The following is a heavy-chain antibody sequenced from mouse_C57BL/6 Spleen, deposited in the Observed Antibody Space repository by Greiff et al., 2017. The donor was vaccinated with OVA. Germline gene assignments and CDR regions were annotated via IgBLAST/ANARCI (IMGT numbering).Heavy chain of an antibody. Sequence: EVKLMESGGGLVKPGGSLKLSCAASGFTFSSYAMSWVRQTPEKRLEWVAPISDGGSYTYYPDNVKGRFTISRDNAKNNLYLQMSHLKSEDTAMYYCARAYDYDARFAYWGQGTLVTVSA. CDR3: ARAYDYDARFAY. J-gene: IGHJ3*01. CDR1: GFTFSSYA. D-gene: IGHD2-4*01. V-gene: IGHV5-4*03. CDR2: ISDGGSYT.